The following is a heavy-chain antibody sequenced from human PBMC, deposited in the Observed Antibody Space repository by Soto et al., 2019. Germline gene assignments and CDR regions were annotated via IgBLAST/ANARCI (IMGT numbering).Heavy chain of an antibody. CDR2: ITSGSDYI. V-gene: IGHV3-21*01. Sequence: PGGSLRLSCVASGFTFRSYSMSWVRQAPGKGLEWVSSITSGSDYIYYADSLKGRFTISRDNAKNSLYLQMHSLRAEDTAFYYCARVDGYTFPNDYWGQGTLVTVSS. J-gene: IGHJ4*02. CDR3: ARVDGYTFPNDY. D-gene: IGHD5-12*01. CDR1: GFTFRSYS.